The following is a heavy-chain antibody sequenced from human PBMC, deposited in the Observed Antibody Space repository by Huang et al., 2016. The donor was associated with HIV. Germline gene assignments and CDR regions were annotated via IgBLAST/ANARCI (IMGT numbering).Heavy chain of an antibody. Sequence: EMQLLESGGGLVQPGGSLRLSCAASAFTFRSYAMTWVRQATGKGGGGVSAIRGSGGKTHYSDAVKGRFTISRDNSKNTLYLQMNSLRAEDTAVYYCAKVASGYDFSARGSDWFDPWGQGTLVSVSS. CDR3: AKVASGYDFSARGSDWFDP. J-gene: IGHJ5*02. D-gene: IGHD5-12*01. V-gene: IGHV3-23*01. CDR2: IRGSGGKT. CDR1: AFTFRSYA.